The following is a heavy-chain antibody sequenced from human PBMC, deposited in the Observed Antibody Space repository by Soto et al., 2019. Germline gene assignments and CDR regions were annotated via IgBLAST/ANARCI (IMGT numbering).Heavy chain of an antibody. CDR1: GYTFTSYS. D-gene: IGHD5-18*01. Sequence: QVQLVQSGAEVKKPGASVKVSCKASGYTFTSYSISWVRQAPGQRLEWMGSISAYNGNTNYAQKLQGRVTLTTETSASTVDMELSSLRSDDTAVYFCANERGYSYGYDYWGQGTLVTVSS. CDR2: ISAYNGNT. V-gene: IGHV1-18*01. J-gene: IGHJ4*02. CDR3: ANERGYSYGYDY.